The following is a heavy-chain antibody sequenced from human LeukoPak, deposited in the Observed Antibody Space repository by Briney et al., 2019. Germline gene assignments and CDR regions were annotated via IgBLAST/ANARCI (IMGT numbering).Heavy chain of an antibody. CDR3: ARDSHDYYDSSDYFDY. J-gene: IGHJ4*02. CDR2: IWYDGSNK. V-gene: IGHV3-33*08. CDR1: GFTFSSYG. Sequence: PGGSLRLSCSASGFTFSSYGMHWVRQAPGKGLEWVAVIWYDGSNKYYADSVKGRFTISRDNSKNTLYLQMNSLRAEDTAVYYCARDSHDYYDSSDYFDYWGQGTLVTVSS. D-gene: IGHD3-22*01.